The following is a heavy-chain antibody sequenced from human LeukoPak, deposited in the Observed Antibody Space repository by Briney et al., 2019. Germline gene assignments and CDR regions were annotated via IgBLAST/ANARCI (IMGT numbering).Heavy chain of an antibody. CDR2: IIPIFGTA. V-gene: IGHV1-69*05. D-gene: IGHD3-10*01. J-gene: IGHJ4*02. CDR1: GGTFSSYA. CDR3: ARDPPSYYYGPGSYFDY. Sequence: SVKVSCKASGGTFSSYAISWVRQAPGQGLEWMGGIIPIFGTANYAQKFQGRVTMTTDTSTSTAYMELRSLRSDDTAVYYCARDPPSYYYGPGSYFDYWGQGTLVTVSS.